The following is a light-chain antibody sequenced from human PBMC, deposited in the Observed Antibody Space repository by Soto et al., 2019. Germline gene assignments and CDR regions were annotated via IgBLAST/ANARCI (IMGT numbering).Light chain of an antibody. J-gene: IGKJ5*01. V-gene: IGKV3-20*01. CDR3: QQYGRSPIT. CDR2: GAS. Sequence: EIVMTQSPATLSVSPGERATLSCRASQSVTGAFLAWYQQRPGQAPRLLIYGASRRATAIPDRFSGSGSGTDFTLIISRLEPEDFAVYYCQQYGRSPITFGQGTRLEI. CDR1: QSVTGAF.